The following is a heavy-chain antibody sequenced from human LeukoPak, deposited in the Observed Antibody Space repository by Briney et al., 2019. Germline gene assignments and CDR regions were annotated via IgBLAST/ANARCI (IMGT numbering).Heavy chain of an antibody. J-gene: IGHJ4*02. V-gene: IGHV3-23*01. CDR2: ISGSGGST. CDR3: AKGSDGPQGCLIVATVDY. D-gene: IGHD5-12*01. CDR1: GFTFSSYA. Sequence: GGSLSLSCAASGFTFSSYAMSWVRQAPGKGLEWVSAISGSGGSTYYADSVKGRFTISRDNSKNTLYLQMNSLRAEDTAVYYCAKGSDGPQGCLIVATVDYWGQGTLVTVSS.